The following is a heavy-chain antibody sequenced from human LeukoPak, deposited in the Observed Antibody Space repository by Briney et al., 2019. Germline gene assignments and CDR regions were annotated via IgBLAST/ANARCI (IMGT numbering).Heavy chain of an antibody. CDR3: VKVGSSGWYDP. D-gene: IGHD6-19*01. Sequence: GGSLRLSCAASGFTFDDYGMTWVRQVPGKGLEWVAGINWNGGSTGYADSLKGRFTISRDNSKNTLYLQMSSLRAEDTAVYYCVKVGSSGWYDPWGQGTLVTVSS. J-gene: IGHJ5*02. V-gene: IGHV3-20*04. CDR1: GFTFDDYG. CDR2: INWNGGST.